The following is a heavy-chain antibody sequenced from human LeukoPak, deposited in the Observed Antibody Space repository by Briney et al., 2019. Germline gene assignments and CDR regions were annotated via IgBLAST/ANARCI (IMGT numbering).Heavy chain of an antibody. Sequence: QPGGSLRLYCAASGFTFGSYEMNWVRQAPGKGLEWVSYISSSGSTIYYADSVKGRFTISRDNAKNSLYLQMNSLRAEDTAVYYCARVSSDRTYSSGWYMRGYFDYWGQGTLVTVSS. V-gene: IGHV3-48*03. CDR1: GFTFGSYE. J-gene: IGHJ4*02. D-gene: IGHD6-19*01. CDR3: ARVSSDRTYSSGWYMRGYFDY. CDR2: ISSSGSTI.